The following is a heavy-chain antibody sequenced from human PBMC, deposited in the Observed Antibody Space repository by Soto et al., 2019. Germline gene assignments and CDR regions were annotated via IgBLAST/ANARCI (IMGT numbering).Heavy chain of an antibody. CDR1: GGSISSGDYY. Sequence: QVQLQESGPGLVKPSQTLSLTCTVSGGSISSGDYYWSWIRQPTGKGLEWIGYIYYSGSTYYNPSLKSRVTISVDTSKKQFSLQLSCVTAADTAVYYCARVGGFGATTIDSWGQGTRVTVSS. V-gene: IGHV4-30-4*01. J-gene: IGHJ4*02. CDR2: IYYSGST. D-gene: IGHD3-10*01. CDR3: ARVGGFGATTIDS.